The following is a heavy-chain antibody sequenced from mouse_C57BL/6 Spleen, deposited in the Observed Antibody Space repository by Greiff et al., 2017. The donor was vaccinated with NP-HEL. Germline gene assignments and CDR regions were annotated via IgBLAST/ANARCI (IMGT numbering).Heavy chain of an antibody. CDR1: GYTFTDYE. J-gene: IGHJ4*01. V-gene: IGHV1-15*01. Sequence: VQLQESGAELVRPGASVTLSCKASGYTFTDYEMHWVKQTPVHGLEWIGAIDPETGGTAYNQKFKGKAILTADKSSSTAYMELRSLTSEDSAVYYCTNGYYDAMDYWGQGTSVTVSS. CDR2: IDPETGGT. D-gene: IGHD2-2*01. CDR3: TNGYYDAMDY.